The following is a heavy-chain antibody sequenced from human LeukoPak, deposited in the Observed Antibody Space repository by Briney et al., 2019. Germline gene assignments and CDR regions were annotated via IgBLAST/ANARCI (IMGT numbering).Heavy chain of an antibody. CDR1: GFTFSDYA. CDR3: AKSLDYDGSVLWALPHY. V-gene: IGHV3-23*01. J-gene: IGHJ4*02. D-gene: IGHD3-22*01. CDR2: IRSSSTVT. Sequence: QPGGSLRLSCAASGFTFSDYAMTWVRQPPGKGLEWVSLIRSSSTVTYFADSVKGRFTVSRDNSKNTLYLQMNSLRAEDTAVYYCAKSLDYDGSVLWALPHYWGQGTLVTASS.